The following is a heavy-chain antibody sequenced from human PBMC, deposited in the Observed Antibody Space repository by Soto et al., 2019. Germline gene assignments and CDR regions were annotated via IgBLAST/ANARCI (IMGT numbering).Heavy chain of an antibody. D-gene: IGHD4-4*01. J-gene: IGHJ6*02. Sequence: GSLRLSCAASGFTFSSYAMSWVRQAPGKGLEWVSAISGSGGSTYYADSVKGRFTISRDNSKNTLYLQMNSLRAEDTAVYHCAKDLYSTKKKYYCGMDVWGQGTTVTVSS. CDR3: AKDLYSTKKKYYCGMDV. CDR1: GFTFSSYA. CDR2: ISGSGGST. V-gene: IGHV3-23*01.